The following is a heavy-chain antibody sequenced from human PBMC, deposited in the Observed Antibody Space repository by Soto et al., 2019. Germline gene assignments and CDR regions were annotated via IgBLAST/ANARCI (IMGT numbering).Heavy chain of an antibody. D-gene: IGHD6-13*01. Sequence: PSETLSLSCTVSGGSISSYYWSWIRQPPGKGLEWIGYIYYSGSTNYNPSLKSRVTISVDTSKNQFSLKLSSVTAADTAVYYCAREGSPYYYYGMDVWGQGTTVTVS. CDR1: GGSISSYY. J-gene: IGHJ6*02. CDR2: IYYSGST. V-gene: IGHV4-59*01. CDR3: AREGSPYYYYGMDV.